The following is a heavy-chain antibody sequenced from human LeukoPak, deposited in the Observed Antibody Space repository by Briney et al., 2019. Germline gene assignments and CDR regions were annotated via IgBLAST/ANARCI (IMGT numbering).Heavy chain of an antibody. D-gene: IGHD2-15*01. J-gene: IGHJ4*02. CDR3: ARVTVVAAAGGFDY. Sequence: SETLSLTCTVSGGSISSYYWSWIRQPPGKGLEWIGYIYYSGSTNYNPSLKSRVTISVDTSKNQFSLKLSSVTAADTAVYYCARVTVVAAAGGFDYWGQGTLVTVSS. V-gene: IGHV4-59*01. CDR1: GGSISSYY. CDR2: IYYSGST.